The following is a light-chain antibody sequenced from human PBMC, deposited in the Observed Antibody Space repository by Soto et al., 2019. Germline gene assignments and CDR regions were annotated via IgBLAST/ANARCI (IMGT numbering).Light chain of an antibody. CDR3: QQYNNWPPLFT. Sequence: EKVMTQSPATLSVSPGERATLSCRASQSVSSNLAWYQQKPGQAPRLLIYGASTRATGIPARFSGRGSGTEFTLTIGSLQSEDFAVYYCQQYNNWPPLFTFGPGTKVDI. CDR1: QSVSSN. J-gene: IGKJ3*01. V-gene: IGKV3-15*01. CDR2: GAS.